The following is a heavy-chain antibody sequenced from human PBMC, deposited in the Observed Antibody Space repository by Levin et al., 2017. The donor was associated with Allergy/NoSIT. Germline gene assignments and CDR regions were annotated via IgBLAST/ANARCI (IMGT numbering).Heavy chain of an antibody. CDR3: ARDWYQGGYDFWSGYSQMVYMDV. D-gene: IGHD3-3*01. Sequence: GASVKVSCKASGYTFTGYYMHWVRQAPGQGLEWMGRINPNSGGTNYAQKFQGRVTMTRDTSISTAYMELSRLRSDDTAVYYCARDWYQGGYDFWSGYSQMVYMDVWGKGTTVTVSS. CDR2: INPNSGGT. J-gene: IGHJ6*03. CDR1: GYTFTGYY. V-gene: IGHV1-2*06.